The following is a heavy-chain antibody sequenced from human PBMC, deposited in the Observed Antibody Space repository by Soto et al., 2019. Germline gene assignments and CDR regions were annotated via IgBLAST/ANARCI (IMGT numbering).Heavy chain of an antibody. CDR3: TRWESGFRDGMDV. Sequence: PGGSLRLSCTASGFTFGDYAMSWFRQAPGKGLEWVGFIRSKAYGGTTEYAASVKGRFTISRDDSKSIAYLQMNSLKTEDTAVYYGTRWESGFRDGMDVWGQGTTVTVSS. CDR2: IRSKAYGGTT. D-gene: IGHD3-22*01. CDR1: GFTFGDYA. J-gene: IGHJ6*02. V-gene: IGHV3-49*03.